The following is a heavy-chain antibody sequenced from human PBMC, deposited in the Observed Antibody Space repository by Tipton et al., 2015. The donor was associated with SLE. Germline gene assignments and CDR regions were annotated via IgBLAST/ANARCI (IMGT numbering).Heavy chain of an antibody. CDR1: GGSISGYY. CDR3: TRVPRYNWNYIAD. J-gene: IGHJ4*02. D-gene: IGHD1-7*01. CDR2: IYYSGST. Sequence: GLVKPSETLSLTCSVSGGSISGYYWSWIRQPPGKGLEWIGYIYYSGSTNYNPSLKSRVTISVDTSKNQFSLKLTSVTAADTAVYHCTRVPRYNWNYIADWGQGTLVSVSS. V-gene: IGHV4-59*12.